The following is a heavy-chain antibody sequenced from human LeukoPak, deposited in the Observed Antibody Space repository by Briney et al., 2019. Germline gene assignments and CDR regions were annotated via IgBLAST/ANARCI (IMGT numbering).Heavy chain of an antibody. Sequence: GGSLRLSCAASGFTFSSYGMHWVRQAPGKGLEWVAVISYDGSNKYYADSVKGRFTISRDNSKNTLHLQMNSLRAEDTAVYYCAKVGGYYYYYGMDVWGQGTTVTVSS. V-gene: IGHV3-30*18. CDR2: ISYDGSNK. CDR3: AKVGGYYYYYGMDV. J-gene: IGHJ6*02. CDR1: GFTFSSYG. D-gene: IGHD3-3*01.